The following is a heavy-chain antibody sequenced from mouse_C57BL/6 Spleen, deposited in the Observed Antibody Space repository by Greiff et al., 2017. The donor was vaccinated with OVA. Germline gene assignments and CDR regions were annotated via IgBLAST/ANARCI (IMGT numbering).Heavy chain of an antibody. CDR1: GYTFTDYY. J-gene: IGHJ2*01. V-gene: IGHV1-26*01. Sequence: EVQLQESGPELVKPGASVKISCKASGYTFTDYYMNWVKQSHGQSLEWIGDINPNNGGTSYNQKFKGKATLTVDKSSSTAYMELRSLTSEDSAVYYCARSKDYDVHFDYWGQGTTLTVSS. D-gene: IGHD2-4*01. CDR2: INPNNGGT. CDR3: ARSKDYDVHFDY.